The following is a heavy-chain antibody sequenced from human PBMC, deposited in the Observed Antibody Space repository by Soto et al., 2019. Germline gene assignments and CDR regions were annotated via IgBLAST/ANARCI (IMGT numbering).Heavy chain of an antibody. CDR1: GGTFSSYA. CDR3: ARGLVAQEKRLDY. Sequence: QVQLVQSGAEVKKPGSSVKVSCKASGGTFSSYAISWVQQAPGQGLEWMGGIIPIFGTANYAQKFQGRVTITADEATSTAYMELSSLRSEDTAVYYWARGLVAQEKRLDYWGQGTLVTVSS. J-gene: IGHJ4*02. D-gene: IGHD2-15*01. V-gene: IGHV1-69*01. CDR2: IIPIFGTA.